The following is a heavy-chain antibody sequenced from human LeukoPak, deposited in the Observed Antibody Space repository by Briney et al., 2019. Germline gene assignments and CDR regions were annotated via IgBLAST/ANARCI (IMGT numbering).Heavy chain of an antibody. CDR2: IKQDGSEK. CDR1: GFTFSSYW. Sequence: GGSLRLSCAASGFTFSSYWMSWVRQAPGKGLECVANIKQDGSEKYYVDSVKGRFTISRDNAKNSLYLQMNSLRAEATAVYYCARVLRYFDWLLPDYHFDYRGQGTLVTVSS. D-gene: IGHD3-9*01. CDR3: ARVLRYFDWLLPDYHFDY. J-gene: IGHJ4*02. V-gene: IGHV3-7*04.